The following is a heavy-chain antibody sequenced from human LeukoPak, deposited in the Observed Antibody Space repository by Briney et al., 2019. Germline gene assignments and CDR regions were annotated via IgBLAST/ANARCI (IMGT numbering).Heavy chain of an antibody. J-gene: IGHJ4*02. CDR2: INPNSGGT. V-gene: IGHV1-2*02. CDR1: GYTFTGYY. Sequence: ASVKVSCKASGYTFTGYYMHWVRQAPGQGLEWMGWINPNSGGTNYAQKFQGRVTMTRDTSISTAYMELSRLRSDDTAVYYCARVEGLASTTGDWGQGTPVTVSS. D-gene: IGHD4-11*01. CDR3: ARVEGLASTTGD.